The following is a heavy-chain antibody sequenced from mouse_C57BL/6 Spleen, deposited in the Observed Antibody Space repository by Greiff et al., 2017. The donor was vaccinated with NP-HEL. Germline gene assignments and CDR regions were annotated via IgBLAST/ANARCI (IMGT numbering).Heavy chain of an antibody. V-gene: IGHV1-74*01. D-gene: IGHD2-4*01. J-gene: IGHJ3*01. CDR3: ALYYDYDRGFAY. Sequence: QVQLQQPGAELVKPGASVKVSCKASGYTFTSYWMHWVKQRPGQGLEWIGRIHPSDSDTNYNQKFKGKATLTVDKSSSTAYMQLSSLTSEDSAVYYCALYYDYDRGFAYWGQGTLVTVSA. CDR1: GYTFTSYW. CDR2: IHPSDSDT.